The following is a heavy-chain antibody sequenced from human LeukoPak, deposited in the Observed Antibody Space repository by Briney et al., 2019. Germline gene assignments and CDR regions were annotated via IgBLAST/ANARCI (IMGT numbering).Heavy chain of an antibody. CDR2: ISSSSSYI. CDR3: ARARQHLVQSGFDP. D-gene: IGHD6-13*01. Sequence: PGGSLRLSCAASGFTFSSYSMNWVRQAPGKGLEWVSSISSSSSYIYYADSVKGRFTISRDDAKNSLYLQMDSLRAEDTAVYFRARARQHLVQSGFDPWGQGTLVTVSS. CDR1: GFTFSSYS. J-gene: IGHJ5*02. V-gene: IGHV3-21*01.